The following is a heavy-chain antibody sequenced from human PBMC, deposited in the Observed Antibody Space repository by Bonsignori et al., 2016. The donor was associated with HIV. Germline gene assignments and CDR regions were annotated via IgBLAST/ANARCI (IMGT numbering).Heavy chain of an antibody. CDR3: ARHPVGYCSPTSCYEGNDAFDV. CDR2: MYYTGTT. Sequence: QVQLWESGPGLVKPSETLSLTCSVSGGSISSGNYYWGWIRQPPGKGLEWIGSMYYTGTTLYNPALKSRVTISADTSKHHFSLTLTSVTAADTAVYYCARHPVGYCSPTSCYEGNDAFDVWGQGTKVT. J-gene: IGHJ3*01. D-gene: IGHD2-2*01. V-gene: IGHV4-39*01. CDR1: GGSISSGNYY.